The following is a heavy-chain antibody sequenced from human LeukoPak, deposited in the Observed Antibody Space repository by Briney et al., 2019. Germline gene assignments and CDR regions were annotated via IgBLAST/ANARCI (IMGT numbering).Heavy chain of an antibody. Sequence: GGSLRLSCAASGFTFSSYSLNWVRQAPGKGLEWVSSISSSSSYIYYADSVKGRFTISRDNAKNSLYLQMNSLRAEDTAVYYCARNIVGAKGFDYWGQGTLVTVSS. CDR3: ARNIVGAKGFDY. CDR2: ISSSSSYI. D-gene: IGHD1-26*01. CDR1: GFTFSSYS. J-gene: IGHJ4*02. V-gene: IGHV3-21*01.